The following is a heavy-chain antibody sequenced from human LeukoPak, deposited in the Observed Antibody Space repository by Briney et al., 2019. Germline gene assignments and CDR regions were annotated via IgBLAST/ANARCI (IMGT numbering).Heavy chain of an antibody. CDR3: TRIAYYHDSSGYALDY. V-gene: IGHV3-21*01. CDR1: RFTFNSYS. CDR2: ISSSTTYI. D-gene: IGHD3-22*01. Sequence: GGSLRLSCAASRFTFNSYSFNWVRQAPGKGLEWVSSISSSTTYIFYADSVKGRFTISRDDAKNSLYLQMNRLRAEDTAVYYCTRIAYYHDSSGYALDYWGQGALVTVSS. J-gene: IGHJ4*02.